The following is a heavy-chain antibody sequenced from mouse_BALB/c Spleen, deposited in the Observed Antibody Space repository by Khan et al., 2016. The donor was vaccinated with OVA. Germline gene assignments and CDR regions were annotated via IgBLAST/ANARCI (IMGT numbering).Heavy chain of an antibody. CDR2: IFPGDDST. V-gene: IGHV1-85*01. Sequence: QVQLQQSGAELVKPGASVKLSCKASGYTFTSYDINWVRQRPEQGLEWIGWIFPGDDSTKYNEKFKGKATLTTDKSSSTAYMQLSRLTSEDSAVYFRARHYDGGNLYWYFDVWGAGTTVTVSS. CDR3: ARHYDGGNLYWYFDV. CDR1: GYTFTSYD. D-gene: IGHD1-1*02. J-gene: IGHJ1*01.